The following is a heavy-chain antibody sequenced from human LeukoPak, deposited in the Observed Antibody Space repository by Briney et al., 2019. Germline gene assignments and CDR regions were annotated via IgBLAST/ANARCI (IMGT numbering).Heavy chain of an antibody. Sequence: GRSLRLSCAASGFTLSSYAMHWVRRAPGKGLEWVALISYDGSNKYYADSVKGRFTISRDNSKNTLYLQRNSLRAEDTAVYYCARDSHQLPAIDAFDIWGQGTMVTASS. CDR1: GFTLSSYA. D-gene: IGHD2-2*01. J-gene: IGHJ3*02. CDR3: ARDSHQLPAIDAFDI. V-gene: IGHV3-30*04. CDR2: ISYDGSNK.